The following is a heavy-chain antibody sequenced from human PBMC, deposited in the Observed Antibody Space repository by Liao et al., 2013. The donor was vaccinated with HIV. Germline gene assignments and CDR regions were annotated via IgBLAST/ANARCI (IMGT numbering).Heavy chain of an antibody. CDR2: IYSSGSA. CDR3: ARDRVEGIAGDYYYMDV. Sequence: QVQLQESGPGLVKPSETLSLTCTVSGGSISSYYWSWIRQPAGKGLEWIGRIYSSGSANYNPSLKSRVTMSVDTSKNQFSLKLSSVTAADTAVYYCARDRVEGIAGDYYYMDVWGKGTTVTVSS. CDR1: GGSISSYY. D-gene: IGHD6-13*01. J-gene: IGHJ6*03. V-gene: IGHV4-4*07.